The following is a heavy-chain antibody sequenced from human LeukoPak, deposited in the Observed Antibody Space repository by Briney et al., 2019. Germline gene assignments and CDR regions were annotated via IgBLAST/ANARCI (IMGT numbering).Heavy chain of an antibody. D-gene: IGHD6-13*01. Sequence: SETLSLTCTVSGGSISSYYWSWIRQPPGKGLEWIGYIYYSGSTNYNPSLKSRVTISVDTSKNQFSLKLSSATAADTAVYYCARGGPIAPLDYWGQGTLVTVSS. V-gene: IGHV4-59*01. J-gene: IGHJ4*02. CDR3: ARGGPIAPLDY. CDR2: IYYSGST. CDR1: GGSISSYY.